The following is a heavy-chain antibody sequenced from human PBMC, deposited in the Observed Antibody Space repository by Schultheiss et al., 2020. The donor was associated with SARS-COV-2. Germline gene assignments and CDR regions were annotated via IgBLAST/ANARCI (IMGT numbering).Heavy chain of an antibody. CDR3: ATAPVAGTWY. CDR1: GFTFSSYS. V-gene: IGHV3-21*01. Sequence: WGSLRLSCAASGFTFSSYSMNWVRQAPGKGLEWVSSISSSSSYIYYADSVKGRFTISRDNAKNSLYLQMNSLRAEDTAVYYCATAPVAGTWYWGQGTLVTVSS. CDR2: ISSSSSYI. J-gene: IGHJ4*02. D-gene: IGHD6-19*01.